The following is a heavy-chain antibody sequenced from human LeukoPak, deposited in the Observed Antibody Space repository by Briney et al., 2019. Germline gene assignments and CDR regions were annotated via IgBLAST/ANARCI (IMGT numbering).Heavy chain of an antibody. V-gene: IGHV3-30-3*01. CDR1: GFTFSSYA. CDR2: ISYDGSNK. D-gene: IGHD2-15*01. CDR3: ARGDDCSGGSCYPSAFDY. J-gene: IGHJ4*02. Sequence: QPGRSLRLSCAASGFTFSSYAMHWVRQAPGKGLEWVAVISYDGSNKYYADSVKGRFTISRDNSKNTLYLQMNGLRAEDTAVYYCARGDDCSGGSCYPSAFDYWGQGTLVTVSS.